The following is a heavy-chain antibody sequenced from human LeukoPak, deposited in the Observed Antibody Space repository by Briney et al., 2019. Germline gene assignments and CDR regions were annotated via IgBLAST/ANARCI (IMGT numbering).Heavy chain of an antibody. J-gene: IGHJ4*01. CDR3: AKSPSTSGSQEFDY. CDR1: GFTFSSYG. Sequence: PGGSLRLSCAASGFTFSSYGMHWVRQAPGKGLEWVAFIRYDGSNKYYTDSVKGRFTISRDNSKSTLYLQMNSLKPEDAAVYYCAKSPSTSGSQEFDYWGQGTLVTVSS. V-gene: IGHV3-30*02. D-gene: IGHD3-10*01. CDR2: IRYDGSNK.